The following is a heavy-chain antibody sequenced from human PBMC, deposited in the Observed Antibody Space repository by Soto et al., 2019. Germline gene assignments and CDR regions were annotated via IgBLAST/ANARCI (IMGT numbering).Heavy chain of an antibody. J-gene: IGHJ3*02. V-gene: IGHV1-18*01. CDR2: IIAYNGNT. CDR1: GYTFTSYG. Sequence: QVQLVQSGAEVKKPGASVKVSCKASGYTFTSYGISWVRQAPGQGLEWMGWIIAYNGNTNYAQKLQGRVTMTTDTSTNTAYMDLRSLRPDDTAVYYCAIGGSYRPQVAFDIWGQGTMVTVSS. CDR3: AIGGSYRPQVAFDI. D-gene: IGHD1-26*01.